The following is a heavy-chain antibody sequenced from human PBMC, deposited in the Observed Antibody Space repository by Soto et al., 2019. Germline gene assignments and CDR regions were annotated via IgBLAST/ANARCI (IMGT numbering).Heavy chain of an antibody. CDR1: GFTFNSHT. V-gene: IGHV3-30-3*01. CDR3: ARDGLTAFGMITPWDVDV. CDR2: ISYDGSYK. J-gene: IGHJ6*02. Sequence: QVQLVESGGGVVQWGGSVRLSCTASGFTFNSHTMHWVRQAPGEGLEWVAVISYDGSYKFYADSVKGRFTISRGNSKSTLYLQMNRLTAADTAIYYWARDGLTAFGMITPWDVDVWGQGNTVTVSS. D-gene: IGHD3-16*01.